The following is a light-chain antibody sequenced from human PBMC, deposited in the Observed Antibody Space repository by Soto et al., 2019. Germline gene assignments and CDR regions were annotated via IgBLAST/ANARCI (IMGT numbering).Light chain of an antibody. J-gene: IGLJ3*02. CDR2: DVT. Sequence: QSALTQPASVSGSPGQSITISCTGIISDAGGYNYVSWYQQHPGKAPKLMIYDVTNRPSGVSDRFSGSKSGNTASLTISGVQAEDEAYYYCSSNTSGVVFGGGTKLTVL. CDR3: SSNTSGVV. V-gene: IGLV2-14*03. CDR1: ISDAGGYNY.